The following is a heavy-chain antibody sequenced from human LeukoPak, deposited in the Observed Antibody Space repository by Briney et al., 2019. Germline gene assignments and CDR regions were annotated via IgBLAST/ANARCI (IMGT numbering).Heavy chain of an antibody. D-gene: IGHD6-13*01. CDR1: GFTFSGSA. CDR3: TKFTYSSSWYAEDYYYYMDV. CDR2: IRSKANSYAT. Sequence: PGGSLRLSCAASGFTFSGSAMHWVRQASGKGLEWVGRIRSKANSYATAYAASVKGRFTIPRDDSKNTAYLQMNSLKTEDTAVYYCTKFTYSSSWYAEDYYYYMDVWGKGTTVTVSS. J-gene: IGHJ6*03. V-gene: IGHV3-73*01.